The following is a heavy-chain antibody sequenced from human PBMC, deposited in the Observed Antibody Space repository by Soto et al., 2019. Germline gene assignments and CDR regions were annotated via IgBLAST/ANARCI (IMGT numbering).Heavy chain of an antibody. CDR1: GGSISSSSYY. D-gene: IGHD2-15*01. J-gene: IGHJ5*02. CDR3: ARQVVAYCSGGSCYSPKRHWFAP. Sequence: QLQLQESGPGLVKPSETLSLTCTVSGGSISSSSYYWGWIRQPPGKGLEWIGSIYYSGSTYYNPCLKSRVTISVDTSNNQVPLKLSSGPAADTAVYYCARQVVAYCSGGSCYSPKRHWFAPWGQGTLVTVSS. V-gene: IGHV4-39*01. CDR2: IYYSGST.